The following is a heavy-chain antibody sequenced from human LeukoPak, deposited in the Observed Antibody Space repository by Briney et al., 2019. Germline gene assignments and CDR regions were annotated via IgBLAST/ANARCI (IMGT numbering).Heavy chain of an antibody. CDR1: GYTFTSYD. CDR2: MNPNSGNT. CDR3: ARDSWFGEFRNNWFDP. J-gene: IGHJ5*02. D-gene: IGHD3-10*01. V-gene: IGHV1-8*01. Sequence: ASVTVSCKASGYTFTSYDINWVRQATGQGLEWMGWMNPNSGNTGYAQKFQGRVTMTRNTSISTAYMELSSLRSEDTAVYYCARDSWFGEFRNNWFDPWGQGTLVTVSS.